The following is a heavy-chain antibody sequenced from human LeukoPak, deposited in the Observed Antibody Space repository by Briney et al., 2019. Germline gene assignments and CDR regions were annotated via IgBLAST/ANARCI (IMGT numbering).Heavy chain of an antibody. CDR1: GYTFTSYD. CDR3: ARGLTMVRGVIMLH. J-gene: IGHJ4*02. D-gene: IGHD3-10*01. CDR2: MNPNSGNT. Sequence: GSVKVSCKASGYTFTSYDINWVRQATRQGLEWMGWMNPNSGNTGYAQKFQGRVTMTRNTSISTAYMELSSLRSEDTAVYYCARGLTMVRGVIMLHWGQGTLVTVSS. V-gene: IGHV1-8*02.